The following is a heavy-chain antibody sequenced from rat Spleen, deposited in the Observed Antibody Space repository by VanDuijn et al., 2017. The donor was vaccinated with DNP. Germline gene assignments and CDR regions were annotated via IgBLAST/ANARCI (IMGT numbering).Heavy chain of an antibody. CDR1: GFTFSDYA. D-gene: IGHD1-6*01. CDR2: ISTSGGST. V-gene: IGHV5S23*01. J-gene: IGHJ2*01. Sequence: EVQLVESGGGLVQPGRSLKLSCAASGFTFSDYAMAWVRQAPKKGLEWVATISTSGGSTYYRDSVKGRFTISRDNAKSTLYLQMDSLRSEDTATYYCTTERYTTDYRDYFDYWGQGVMVTVSS. CDR3: TTERYTTDYRDYFDY.